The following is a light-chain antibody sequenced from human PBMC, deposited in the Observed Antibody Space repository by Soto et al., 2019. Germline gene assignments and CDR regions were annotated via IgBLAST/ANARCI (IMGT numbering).Light chain of an antibody. CDR2: GAS. J-gene: IGKJ3*01. CDR1: QSVSSSQ. CDR3: QQYGSSGVT. V-gene: IGKV3-20*01. Sequence: EIVLTQSPGTLSLSPGERATLSCRASQSVSSSQLAWYQQRPGQAPRLLIYGASSRATGIADRFSGSGSGTDFTLTIRRLEPEEFAVYYCQQYGSSGVTFGPGTKVDIK.